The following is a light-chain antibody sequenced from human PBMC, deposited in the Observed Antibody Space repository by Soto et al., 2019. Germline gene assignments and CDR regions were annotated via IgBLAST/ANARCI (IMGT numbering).Light chain of an antibody. J-gene: IGLJ1*01. V-gene: IGLV2-8*01. CDR2: EVS. Sequence: QSVLTQPPSASGSPGQSVTISCTGTSSDVGGYEYVSWYQHHPGKASKLVIYEVSKRPSGVPDRFSGSKSGSTASLTVSGLQAEDEADYYCSSYSAVTYVFGTGTKVTVL. CDR3: SSYSAVTYV. CDR1: SSDVGGYEY.